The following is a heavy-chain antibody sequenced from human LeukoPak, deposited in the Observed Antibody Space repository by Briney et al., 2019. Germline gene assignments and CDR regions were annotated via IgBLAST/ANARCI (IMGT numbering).Heavy chain of an antibody. J-gene: IGHJ4*02. CDR3: ARPIFYSSSWYED. CDR2: IYYSGST. V-gene: IGHV4-39*01. Sequence: RPSETLSLTCTVSGGSINSGSYYWGWIRQPPGKGLEWIGSIYYSGSTYYNPSLKSRVTISVDTSKNQFSLKLSSVTAADTAVYYCARPIFYSSSWYEDWGQGTLVTVSS. D-gene: IGHD6-13*01. CDR1: GGSINSGSYY.